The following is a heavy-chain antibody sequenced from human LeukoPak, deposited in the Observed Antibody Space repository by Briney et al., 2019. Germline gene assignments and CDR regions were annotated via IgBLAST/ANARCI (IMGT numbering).Heavy chain of an antibody. J-gene: IGHJ6*03. D-gene: IGHD3-10*01. Sequence: GESLRLSCAASGFTFSDYYMSWIRQAPGKGLEWVSYISSSGSTIYYADSVRGRFTISRDNAKNSLYLQMNSLRAEDTAVYYCARDHGAHYYYYYYMDVWGKGTTVTVSS. CDR3: ARDHGAHYYYYYYMDV. V-gene: IGHV3-11*04. CDR1: GFTFSDYY. CDR2: ISSSGSTI.